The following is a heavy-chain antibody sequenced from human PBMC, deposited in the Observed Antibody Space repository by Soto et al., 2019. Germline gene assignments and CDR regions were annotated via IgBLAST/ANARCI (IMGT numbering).Heavy chain of an antibody. CDR1: GYTFTSYG. Sequence: GASVKVSCKASGYTFTSYGISWVRQAPGQGLEWMGWISAYNGNTNYAQKLQGRVTMTTDTSTSTAYMELRGLRSDDTAVYYCARDDQLELPNYGMDVWGQGTTVTVSS. CDR2: ISAYNGNT. V-gene: IGHV1-18*04. D-gene: IGHD1-7*01. CDR3: ARDDQLELPNYGMDV. J-gene: IGHJ6*02.